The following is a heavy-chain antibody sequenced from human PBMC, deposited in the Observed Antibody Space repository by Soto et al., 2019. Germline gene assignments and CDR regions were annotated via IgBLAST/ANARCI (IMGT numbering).Heavy chain of an antibody. Sequence: ETLSLTCTVSGGSISSYYWSWIRQPPGKGLEWIGYIYYSGSTNYNPSLKSRVTISVDTSKNQFSLKLSSVTAADTAVYYCARRSNFDYWGQGTPVTVFS. CDR1: GGSISSYY. CDR2: IYYSGST. J-gene: IGHJ4*02. V-gene: IGHV4-59*01. CDR3: ARRSNFDY.